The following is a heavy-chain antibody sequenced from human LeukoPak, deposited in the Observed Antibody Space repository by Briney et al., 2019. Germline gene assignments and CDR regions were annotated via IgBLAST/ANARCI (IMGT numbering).Heavy chain of an antibody. D-gene: IGHD2-8*01. J-gene: IGHJ4*02. CDR3: ARDYCTNGVCYPWTD. Sequence: ASVKVSCKASGYTFTSYYMHWVRQAPGQGLEWMGIINPSGGSTSYAQKFQGRVAMTRDTSTSTVYMELSSLRSEDTAVYYCARDYCTNGVCYPWTDWGQGTLVTVSS. V-gene: IGHV1-46*01. CDR1: GYTFTSYY. CDR2: INPSGGST.